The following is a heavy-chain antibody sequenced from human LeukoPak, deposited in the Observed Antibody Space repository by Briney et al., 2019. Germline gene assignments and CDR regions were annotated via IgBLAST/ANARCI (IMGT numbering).Heavy chain of an antibody. CDR2: ISSSSSTI. V-gene: IGHV3-48*01. CDR3: ARDGSSSQYGMDV. J-gene: IGHJ6*02. Sequence: PGGSLRLSCAASGFTFSSYSMNWVRQAPGKGLEWVSYISSSSSTIYYADSVKGRFTISRDNAKNSLYLQMNSLRAEDTAVYYCARDGSSSQYGMDVWGQGTTVTVSS. D-gene: IGHD6-13*01. CDR1: GFTFSSYS.